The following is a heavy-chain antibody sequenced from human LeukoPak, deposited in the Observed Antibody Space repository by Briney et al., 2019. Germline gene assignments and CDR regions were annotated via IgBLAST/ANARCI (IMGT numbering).Heavy chain of an antibody. V-gene: IGHV4-30-4*01. CDR1: GGSISSGDYY. Sequence: ASETLSLTCTVSGGSISSGDYYWSWIRQPPGKGLEWIGYIYYSGSTYYNPSLKSRVTISVDTSKNQFSLKLSSVTAADTAVYYCARVRTVTLPYYFDYWGQGTLVTVSS. CDR2: IYYSGST. CDR3: ARVRTVTLPYYFDY. D-gene: IGHD4-17*01. J-gene: IGHJ4*02.